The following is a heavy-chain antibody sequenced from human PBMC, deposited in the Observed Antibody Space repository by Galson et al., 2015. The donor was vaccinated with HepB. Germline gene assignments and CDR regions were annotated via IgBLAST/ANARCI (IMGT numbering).Heavy chain of an antibody. CDR1: GFIFSRHG. CDR2: IWYDGSNK. D-gene: IGHD3/OR15-3a*01. J-gene: IGHJ4*02. V-gene: IGHV3-33*01. Sequence: SLRLSCAASGFIFSRHGMHWVRQAPGKGLEWVAVIWYDGSNKYYVDSVKGRFTVSRDNSKNSLYLQMNSLRAEDTAVYYCARDAREALDWTTNYFDYWGQGTLVTVSS. CDR3: ARDAREALDWTTNYFDY.